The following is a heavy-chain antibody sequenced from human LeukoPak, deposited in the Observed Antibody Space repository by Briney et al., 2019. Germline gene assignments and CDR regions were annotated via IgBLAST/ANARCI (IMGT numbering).Heavy chain of an antibody. Sequence: SETLSLTCAVYGGSFSGYYWSWIRQPPGKGLEWIGEINHSGSTNYNPSLKSRVTISVDTSKNQFSLKLSSVTAADTAVYYCASRSPHSTFDYWGQGTLVTVSS. CDR2: INHSGST. J-gene: IGHJ4*02. CDR3: ASRSPHSTFDY. CDR1: GGSFSGYY. V-gene: IGHV4-34*01.